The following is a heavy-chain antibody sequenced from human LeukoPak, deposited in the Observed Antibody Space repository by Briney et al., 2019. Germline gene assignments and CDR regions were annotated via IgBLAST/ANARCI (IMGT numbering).Heavy chain of an antibody. CDR1: GYTFTSCG. J-gene: IGHJ4*02. Sequence: ASVKVCCKASGYTFTSCGINWVRQATGQGLEWMGWMNPKSGNTGSAQKFQDRLTMTRNTSISTAYMELSNLKSEDTAVYYCARGLPDGIEVAVDWGQGTLVTVSS. V-gene: IGHV1-8*01. CDR3: ARGLPDGIEVAVD. CDR2: MNPKSGNT. D-gene: IGHD6-13*01.